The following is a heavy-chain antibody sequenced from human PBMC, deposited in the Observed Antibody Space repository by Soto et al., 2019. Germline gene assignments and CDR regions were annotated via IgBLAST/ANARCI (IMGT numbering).Heavy chain of an antibody. Sequence: EVQLVESGGGLVQPGGSLSLSCAASGFTFSDHYMDWVRQAPGKGLEWVGRTRNKANSYTTEYAASVKGRFTISRDDSTNSLYLQMNSRKIEDTAVYYCARATTVTDYWGQGTLVTVSS. CDR2: TRNKANSYTT. CDR3: ARATTVTDY. V-gene: IGHV3-72*01. J-gene: IGHJ4*02. D-gene: IGHD4-17*01. CDR1: GFTFSDHY.